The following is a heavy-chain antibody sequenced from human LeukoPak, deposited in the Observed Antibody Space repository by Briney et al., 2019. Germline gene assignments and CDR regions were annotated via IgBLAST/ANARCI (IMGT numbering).Heavy chain of an antibody. Sequence: GGSLRLSCAASGFTFSSYAMSWVRQAPGKGLECVSHIGGSADSTYYSDSVKGRFTISRDNSRNTLYLQMNSLRAEDTAVYYCAKGGGNGAFDPWGQGTLVTVSS. CDR3: AKGGGNGAFDP. CDR1: GFTFSSYA. CDR2: IGGSADST. D-gene: IGHD4-23*01. J-gene: IGHJ5*02. V-gene: IGHV3-23*01.